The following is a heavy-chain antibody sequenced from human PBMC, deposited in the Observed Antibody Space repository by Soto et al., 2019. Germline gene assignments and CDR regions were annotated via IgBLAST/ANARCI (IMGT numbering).Heavy chain of an antibody. D-gene: IGHD3-10*01. Sequence: GGSLRLSCAASGFTFSSYAMSWVRQAPGKGLEWVSAISGSGGSTYYADSVKGRCTISRDNPKNTLYRQMNSLRAEDTAVYYCAKGPNPPVLLWFGYYWGQGTLVTVSS. J-gene: IGHJ4*02. CDR1: GFTFSSYA. CDR2: ISGSGGST. V-gene: IGHV3-23*01. CDR3: AKGPNPPVLLWFGYY.